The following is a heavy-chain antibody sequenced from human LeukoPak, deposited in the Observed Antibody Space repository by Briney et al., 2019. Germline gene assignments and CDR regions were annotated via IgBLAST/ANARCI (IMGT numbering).Heavy chain of an antibody. J-gene: IGHJ6*03. CDR2: ISWNSGVI. CDR1: GFSFDDYA. V-gene: IGHV3-9*01. Sequence: PGGSLRLSCAASGFSFDDYAMHWVRLVPGKGLEWVSAISWNSGVIGYADSVKGRFTISRDNAKDSLYLQMNSLRGEDTALYYCAKAARYYHYMDVWGKGTTVTVSS. CDR3: AKAARYYHYMDV.